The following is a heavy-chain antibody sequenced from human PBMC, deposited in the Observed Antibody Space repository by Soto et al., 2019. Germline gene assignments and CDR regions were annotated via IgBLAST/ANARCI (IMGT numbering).Heavy chain of an antibody. CDR3: ARWEQPLFDY. CDR1: GFTVSAYT. CDR2: ISSDGNHK. Sequence: QVQLVESGGGVVQPGRSLRLSWAASGFTVSAYTMHWVRQAPGKGLEWVAVISSDGNHKYYTDSVKGRFTISRDTSTNTLYLQMNSLRAEDTAVYYCARWEQPLFDYWGQGTMVTVSS. V-gene: IGHV3-30-3*01. J-gene: IGHJ4*02. D-gene: IGHD1-26*01.